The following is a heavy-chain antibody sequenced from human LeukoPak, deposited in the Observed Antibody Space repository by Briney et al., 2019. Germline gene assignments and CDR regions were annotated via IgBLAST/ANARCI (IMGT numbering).Heavy chain of an antibody. D-gene: IGHD6-6*01. J-gene: IGHJ6*02. V-gene: IGHV4-34*01. CDR3: ARVQGPHPHIRQLVRRDYYYGMDV. CDR2: INHSGST. Sequence: SETLSLTCAVYGGSFSGYYWSWIRQPPGKGLEWIGEINHSGSTNYNPSLKSRVTISVDTSKNQFSLKLSSVTAADTAVYYCARVQGPHPHIRQLVRRDYYYGMDVWGQGTTVTVSS. CDR1: GGSFSGYY.